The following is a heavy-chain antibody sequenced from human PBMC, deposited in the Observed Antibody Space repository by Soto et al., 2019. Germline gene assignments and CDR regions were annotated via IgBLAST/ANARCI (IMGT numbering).Heavy chain of an antibody. CDR1: GFTFSSYG. Sequence: GGSLRLSCAASGFTFSSYGMHWVRQAPGKGLEWVAVIWYDGSNKYYADSVKGRFTISRDNSKDTLYLQMNSLRAEDTAVYYCARDYYGSGSYRHFDYWGQGTLVTVSS. CDR3: ARDYYGSGSYRHFDY. V-gene: IGHV3-33*01. CDR2: IWYDGSNK. D-gene: IGHD3-10*01. J-gene: IGHJ4*02.